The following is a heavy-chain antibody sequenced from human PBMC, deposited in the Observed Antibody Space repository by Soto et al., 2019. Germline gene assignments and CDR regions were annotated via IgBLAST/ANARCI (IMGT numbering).Heavy chain of an antibody. V-gene: IGHV1-3*01. Sequence: ASVKVSCKASGYTFTSYAMHWVRQAPGQRLEWMGWINAGNGNTKYSQKFQGRVTITRDTSASTAYMELSSLKSEDTAVYYCARSPGTLGQYSYGFDYWGQGTLVTVPS. CDR3: ARSPGTLGQYSYGFDY. J-gene: IGHJ4*02. CDR2: INAGNGNT. D-gene: IGHD5-18*01. CDR1: GYTFTSYA.